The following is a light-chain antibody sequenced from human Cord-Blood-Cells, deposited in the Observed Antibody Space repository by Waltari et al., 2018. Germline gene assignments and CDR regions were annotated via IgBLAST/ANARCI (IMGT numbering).Light chain of an antibody. CDR2: EFS. CDR3: SSYTSSSPYV. CDR1: SSDVGGYNY. Sequence: QSALTQPASVSGSPGQSITISCTGTSSDVGGYNYVSWYQQHPGKAPKLMIYEFSNRPSGVSNRFSGSKSGNTASLPISGLQAEDEADYYCSSYTSSSPYVFGTGTKVTVL. J-gene: IGLJ1*01. V-gene: IGLV2-14*01.